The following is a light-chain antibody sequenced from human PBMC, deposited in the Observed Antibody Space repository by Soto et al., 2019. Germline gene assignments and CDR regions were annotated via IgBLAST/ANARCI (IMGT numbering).Light chain of an antibody. CDR2: DVS. Sequence: DIQMTQSPSTLSVSVGDRVTITCRASLSISVWSAWYQQKPGKAPRLLIYDVSSLASGVPSRFRGSGSGTEFTLTISSLQPDDFATYYCQQYNSYSQTFGQGTKVDIK. CDR1: LSISVW. CDR3: QQYNSYSQT. J-gene: IGKJ1*01. V-gene: IGKV1-5*01.